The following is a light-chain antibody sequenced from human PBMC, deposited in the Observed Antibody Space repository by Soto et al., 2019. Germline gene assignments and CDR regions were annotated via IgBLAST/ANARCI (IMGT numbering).Light chain of an antibody. Sequence: EIVLTQSPATLSLSPGGRATLSCRASQSVSRYLAWYQQKPCQAPRLLIYDASNRAPGIPARSSGSGSGTDFTPTISSLEPEDFAVYYCQQRSNWPSITFGQGTRLEIK. CDR3: QQRSNWPSIT. CDR1: QSVSRY. CDR2: DAS. J-gene: IGKJ5*01. V-gene: IGKV3-11*01.